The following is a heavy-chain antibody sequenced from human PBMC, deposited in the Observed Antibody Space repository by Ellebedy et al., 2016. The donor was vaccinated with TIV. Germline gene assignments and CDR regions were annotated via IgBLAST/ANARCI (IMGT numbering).Heavy chain of an antibody. J-gene: IGHJ4*02. D-gene: IGHD2-15*01. CDR3: ARVGEVAATPCSY. CDR2: ISADNGNT. V-gene: IGHV1-18*01. Sequence: AASVKVSCKASGYRFTSYGICWVRQAPGQGLEWMGWISADNGNTTYAPKLPGRVTMTTDTSTSTAYMELRCLRSDNTAVYYCARVGEVAATPCSYWGQGTLVTVSS. CDR1: GYRFTSYG.